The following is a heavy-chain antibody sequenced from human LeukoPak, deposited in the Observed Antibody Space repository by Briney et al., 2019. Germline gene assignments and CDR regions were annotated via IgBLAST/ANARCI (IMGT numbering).Heavy chain of an antibody. CDR2: IKSKTDGGTT. Sequence: GGSLRLSCAASGFTFSNAWMSWVRQAPGKGLEWVGRIKSKTDGGTTDYAAPVKGRFTISRDDSKNTLYLQMNSLKTEDTAVYYCTTAKLDYDFWSGYYRSSAFHFDYWGQGTLVTVSS. V-gene: IGHV3-15*01. CDR1: GFTFSNAW. J-gene: IGHJ4*02. CDR3: TTAKLDYDFWSGYYRSSAFHFDY. D-gene: IGHD3-3*01.